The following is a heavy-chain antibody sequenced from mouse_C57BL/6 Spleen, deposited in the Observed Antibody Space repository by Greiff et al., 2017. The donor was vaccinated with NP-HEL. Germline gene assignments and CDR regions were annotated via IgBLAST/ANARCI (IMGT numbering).Heavy chain of an antibody. J-gene: IGHJ2*01. CDR3: ARRGSSISFDY. CDR2: IYPSDSET. Sequence: QVQLQQPGAELVRPGSSVKLSCKASGCTFTSYWMDWVKQRPGQGLEWIGNIYPSDSETHYNQKFKDKATLTVDKSSSTAYMQLSSLTSEDSAVYYCARRGSSISFDYWGQGTTLTVSS. CDR1: GCTFTSYW. V-gene: IGHV1-61*01.